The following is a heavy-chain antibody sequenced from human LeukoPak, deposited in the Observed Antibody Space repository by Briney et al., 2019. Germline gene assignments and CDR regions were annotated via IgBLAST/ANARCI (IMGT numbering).Heavy chain of an antibody. V-gene: IGHV3-64*04. CDR1: GFTFNSFA. CDR2: ISGNGGST. CDR3: AKGGPLQWLRFDY. Sequence: GGSLRLSCSASGFTFNSFAIHWVRQAPGKGLEYVSVISGNGGSTYYADSVKGRFTISRDNSKNTLYLQMNSLRAEDTALYYCAKGGPLQWLRFDYWGQGTLVTVSS. J-gene: IGHJ4*02. D-gene: IGHD5-12*01.